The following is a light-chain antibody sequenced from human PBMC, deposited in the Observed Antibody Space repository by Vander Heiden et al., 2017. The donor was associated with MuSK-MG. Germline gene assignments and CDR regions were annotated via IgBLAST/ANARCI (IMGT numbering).Light chain of an antibody. Sequence: DIQMTQSPSSLSASVGDRVIISCQASQDINTYLNWYQQKAGKAPNLLIYDASNLETGVPSRFSGSGTGTDFTLTMISLQPEDLATYYCQQDYNQVHTFGGGTKVEIK. V-gene: IGKV1-33*01. CDR2: DAS. J-gene: IGKJ4*01. CDR1: QDINTY. CDR3: QQDYNQVHT.